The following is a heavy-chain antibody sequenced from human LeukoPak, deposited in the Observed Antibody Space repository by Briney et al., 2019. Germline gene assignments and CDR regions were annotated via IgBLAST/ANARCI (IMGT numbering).Heavy chain of an antibody. D-gene: IGHD6-13*01. J-gene: IGHJ1*01. CDR3: ARVAAGIGFFQH. V-gene: IGHV4-38-2*02. Sequence: SETLSLTCTVSRYSITSGFYWGWIRQPPGKGLEWIGNIHHSGSTYYNPSLKSRVTISVDTSKNQLSLKLSSVTAADTAVYYCARVAAGIGFFQHWGQGTLVTVSS. CDR1: RYSITSGFY. CDR2: IHHSGST.